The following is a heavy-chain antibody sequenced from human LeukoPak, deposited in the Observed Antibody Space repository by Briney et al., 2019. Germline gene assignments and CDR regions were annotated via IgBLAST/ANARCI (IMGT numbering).Heavy chain of an antibody. Sequence: GGSLRLSCAASGFTFSSYGMRWVRQAPGKGVEWVAVIWYDGSNKYYADSVKGRFTISRDNSKNTLYLQMNSLRAEDTAVYYCAREEGDPSSGWYQNWFDPWGEGTLVTVSS. CDR2: IWYDGSNK. CDR1: GFTFSSYG. J-gene: IGHJ5*02. D-gene: IGHD6-19*01. CDR3: AREEGDPSSGWYQNWFDP. V-gene: IGHV3-33*01.